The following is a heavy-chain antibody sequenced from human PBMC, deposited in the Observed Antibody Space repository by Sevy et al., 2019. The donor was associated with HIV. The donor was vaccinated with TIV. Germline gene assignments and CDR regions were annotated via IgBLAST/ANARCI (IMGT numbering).Heavy chain of an antibody. CDR2: ISSSGSTI. D-gene: IGHD3-22*01. V-gene: IGHV3-11*01. CDR3: ARDSPRLPHSSGYYPSFDY. Sequence: GGSLRLSCAASGFTFSDYYMSWIRQAPGKGLEWVPYISSSGSTIYYADSVKGRLTISRENAKNSLYLQMNSLRAEDTAVYYCARDSPRLPHSSGYYPSFDYWGQGTLVTVSS. J-gene: IGHJ4*02. CDR1: GFTFSDYY.